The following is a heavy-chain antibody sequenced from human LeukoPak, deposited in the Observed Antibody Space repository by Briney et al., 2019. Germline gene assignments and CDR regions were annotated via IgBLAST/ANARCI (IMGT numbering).Heavy chain of an antibody. Sequence: PSETLSLTCTVSGGSISSYYWSWIRQPPGKGLEWIGYIYYSGSTNYNPSLKSRVTISVDTSKNQFSLKLSSVTAADTAVYYCARVGPAWLSYPYFDYWGQGNLVTVSS. CDR2: IYYSGST. V-gene: IGHV4-59*08. J-gene: IGHJ4*02. D-gene: IGHD3-22*01. CDR1: GGSISSYY. CDR3: ARVGPAWLSYPYFDY.